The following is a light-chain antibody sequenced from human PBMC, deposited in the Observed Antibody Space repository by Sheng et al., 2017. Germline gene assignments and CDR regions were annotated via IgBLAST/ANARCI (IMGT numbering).Light chain of an antibody. CDR3: QQYGSAPYT. Sequence: EIVLTQSPGTLSLSPGERATLSCRASQSVSSNYLAWHQQKPGQAPRLLIYAASSRATGIPDRFSGSGSGTDFTLTISRLEPEDFAVYYCQQYGSAPYTFGQGTKVEI. CDR2: AAS. CDR1: QSVSSNY. J-gene: IGKJ2*01. V-gene: IGKV3-20*01.